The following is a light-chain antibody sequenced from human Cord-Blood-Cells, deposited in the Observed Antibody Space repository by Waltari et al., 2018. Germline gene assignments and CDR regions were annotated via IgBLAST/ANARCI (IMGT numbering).Light chain of an antibody. J-gene: IGLJ2*01. V-gene: IGLV2-18*02. CDR3: SSYTSSSTVV. CDR2: AVS. CDR1: SSDVGSDNR. Sequence: QSALTQPPSVSGSPGQSGTISCTGTSSDVGSDNRVSWYQQPPGPAPKFMIYAVSKQPSGVPDRFSGSKAGNTASLTISGLQAEDEADYYCSSYTSSSTVVFGGGTKLTVL.